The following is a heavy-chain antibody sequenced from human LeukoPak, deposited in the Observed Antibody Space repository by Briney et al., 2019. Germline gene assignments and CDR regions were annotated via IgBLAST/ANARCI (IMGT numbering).Heavy chain of an antibody. CDR2: MNPNSGNT. J-gene: IGHJ4*02. V-gene: IGHV1-8*01. CDR3: ARGGGSGWGSGSFFDY. D-gene: IGHD6-19*01. CDR1: GYTFTSYD. Sequence: ASVKVSCKASGYTFTSYDINWVRQATGQGLEWMGWMNPNSGNTGYAQKFQGRVTMTRNTSISTAYMELSSLRSEDTAVYYCARGGGSGWGSGSFFDYWGQGTLVTVSS.